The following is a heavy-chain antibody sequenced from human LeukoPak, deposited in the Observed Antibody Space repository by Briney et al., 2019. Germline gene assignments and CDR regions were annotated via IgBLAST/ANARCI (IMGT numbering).Heavy chain of an antibody. CDR2: INHSGST. Sequence: SETLSLTCAVYGGSFSGYYWSWIRQPPGKGLEWIGEINHSGSTNYNPSLKSRVTISVDTSKNQFSLKLSFVTAADTAVYYCARGLGTPEPSLFKSGWSIDFDYWGQGTLVTVSS. J-gene: IGHJ4*02. CDR1: GGSFSGYY. D-gene: IGHD6-19*01. CDR3: ARGLGTPEPSLFKSGWSIDFDY. V-gene: IGHV4-34*01.